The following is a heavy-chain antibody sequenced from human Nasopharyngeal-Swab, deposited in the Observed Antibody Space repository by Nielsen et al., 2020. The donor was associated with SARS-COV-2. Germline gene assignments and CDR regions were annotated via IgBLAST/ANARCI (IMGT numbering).Heavy chain of an antibody. J-gene: IGHJ3*02. CDR2: IIPILGIA. CDR1: GGTFSSYA. V-gene: IGHV1-69*10. Sequence: SVKVSCKASGGTFSSYAISWVRQSPGQGLEWMGGIIPILGIANYAQKFQGRVTITADKSTSTAYMELSSLRSEDTAVYYCAREILRFLEWLLPDAFDIWGKGTMVTVAS. CDR3: AREILRFLEWLLPDAFDI. D-gene: IGHD3-3*01.